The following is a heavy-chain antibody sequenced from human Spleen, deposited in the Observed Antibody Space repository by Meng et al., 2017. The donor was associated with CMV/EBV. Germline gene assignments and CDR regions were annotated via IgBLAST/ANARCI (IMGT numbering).Heavy chain of an antibody. CDR1: GFTFDDYG. Sequence: SLKISCTASGFTFDDYGMHWVRQAPGKGLEWVSGISWNSGNIGYAEAVKGRFTISRDNAKNSLYLEMNSLRREDTAFYYWVKDMTPRFMEWLFDYWGQGTLVTVSS. J-gene: IGHJ4*02. CDR2: ISWNSGNI. V-gene: IGHV3-9*01. D-gene: IGHD3-3*01. CDR3: VKDMTPRFMEWLFDY.